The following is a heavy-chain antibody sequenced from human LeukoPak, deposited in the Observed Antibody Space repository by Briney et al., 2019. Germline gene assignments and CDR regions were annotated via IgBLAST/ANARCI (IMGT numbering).Heavy chain of an antibody. J-gene: IGHJ4*02. CDR2: IESKTDGGTT. V-gene: IGHV3-15*04. CDR3: TTYGSGRKFDY. D-gene: IGHD3-10*01. Sequence: GGSLRLSCAASGFSFSDAWMSWVRQIPGKELEWVGRIESKTDGGTTDYAAPVKGRFTISRDDSTNTLYLQMNSLKSEDTAVYYCTTYGSGRKFDYWGQGILVTVSS. CDR1: GFSFSDAW.